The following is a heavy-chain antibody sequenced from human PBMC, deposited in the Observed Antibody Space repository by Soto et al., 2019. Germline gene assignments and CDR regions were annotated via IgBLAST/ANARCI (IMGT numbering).Heavy chain of an antibody. J-gene: IGHJ6*02. CDR3: TRPGFGDFVDPYDYGIDV. Sequence: VGSLRLSCAASGLPFSGSPIHWVRQASGKGLEWVGRIRSKANTYATAYATSVKGRFTISRDDSKNTTYLQMNSLKTEDTAVYFCTRPGFGDFVDPYDYGIDVWGQGTTVTVS. CDR1: GLPFSGSP. D-gene: IGHD2-2*01. V-gene: IGHV3-73*01. CDR2: IRSKANTYAT.